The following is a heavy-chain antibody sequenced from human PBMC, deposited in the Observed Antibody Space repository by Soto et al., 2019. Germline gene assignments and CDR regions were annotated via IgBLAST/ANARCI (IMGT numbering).Heavy chain of an antibody. CDR1: GERLWSSV. J-gene: IGHJ4*02. Sequence: LASAACGERLWSSVIDGARKTSGKGLEWVGRIRSRSNGYATAYAASVRGRFTISRDDSKNTAYLQMNSLKTEDTAVYYCSRPAYSNYDSDNSGQAIFLSGSS. V-gene: IGHV3-73*01. CDR2: IRSRSNGYAT. CDR3: SRPAYSNYDSDN. D-gene: IGHD5-12*01.